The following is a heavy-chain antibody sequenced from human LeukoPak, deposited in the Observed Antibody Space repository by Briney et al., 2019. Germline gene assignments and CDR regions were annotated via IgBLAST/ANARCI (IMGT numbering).Heavy chain of an antibody. V-gene: IGHV3-48*02. Sequence: GGSLRLSCAASGLIFSDYDMNWVRQAPGKGLEWVSYISSSSRTIYYADSVKGRFTISRDNAKNSLSLQMNSLRDEDTVVYYCVLGSPFDYWGQGTLVTVSS. D-gene: IGHD3-10*01. J-gene: IGHJ4*02. CDR3: VLGSPFDY. CDR1: GLIFSDYD. CDR2: ISSSSRTI.